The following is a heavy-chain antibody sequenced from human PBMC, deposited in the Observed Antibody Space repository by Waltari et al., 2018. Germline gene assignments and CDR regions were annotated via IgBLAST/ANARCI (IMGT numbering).Heavy chain of an antibody. V-gene: IGHV3-48*01. J-gene: IGHJ3*02. D-gene: IGHD5-12*01. CDR3: ARDRGGYLIDSFDI. CDR1: GFTFRTYN. Sequence: EVQLVESGGGLVQPGGSLRLSCAAYGFTFRTYNMNWVRQAPGKGLEWVSYITSTSTTIYYADSVKGRFTISRDNAKNSLYLQVDSLRAEDTAVYYCARDRGGYLIDSFDIWGQGTMVTVS. CDR2: ITSTSTTI.